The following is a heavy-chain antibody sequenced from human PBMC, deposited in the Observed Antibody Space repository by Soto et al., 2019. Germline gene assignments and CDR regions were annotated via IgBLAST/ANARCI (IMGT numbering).Heavy chain of an antibody. CDR1: GGSVSSNSYS. Sequence: SETLSLTCTVSGGSVSSNSYSWGWIRQSPGKGLEWIGYIYHSGSTYYNPSLKSRVTISVDRSKNQFSLKLSSVTAADTAVYYRARTAMYWGQGTLVTVSS. CDR2: IYHSGST. CDR3: ARTAMY. V-gene: IGHV4-39*07. J-gene: IGHJ4*02.